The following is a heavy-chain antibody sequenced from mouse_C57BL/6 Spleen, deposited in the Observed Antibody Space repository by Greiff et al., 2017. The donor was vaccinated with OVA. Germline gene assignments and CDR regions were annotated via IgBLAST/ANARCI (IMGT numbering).Heavy chain of an antibody. CDR1: GYAFSSYW. V-gene: IGHV1-80*01. CDR3: ARIPYYAMDY. J-gene: IGHJ4*01. CDR2: IYPGDGDT. Sequence: QVQLQQSGAELVKPGASVKISCKASGYAFSSYWMNWVKQRPGKGLEWIGQIYPGDGDTNYNGKFTGKATLTADKASSTAYMQLSSLTSEDSAVYFCARIPYYAMDYWGQGTSVTVSS.